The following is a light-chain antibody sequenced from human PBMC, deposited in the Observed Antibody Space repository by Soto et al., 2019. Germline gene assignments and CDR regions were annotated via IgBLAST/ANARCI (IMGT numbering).Light chain of an antibody. J-gene: IGKJ3*01. CDR2: ASS. Sequence: DLQLTQSPSFLSASVGDRVTITCRASQAMSSSLAWYQQKPAQAPKLLIYASSTLQSGVPSRFSGSGSGTEFTLTISSLQPEDFATYYCLRYGTSPFLLTFGLGTRV. V-gene: IGKV1-9*01. CDR3: LRYGTSPFLLT. CDR1: QAMSSS.